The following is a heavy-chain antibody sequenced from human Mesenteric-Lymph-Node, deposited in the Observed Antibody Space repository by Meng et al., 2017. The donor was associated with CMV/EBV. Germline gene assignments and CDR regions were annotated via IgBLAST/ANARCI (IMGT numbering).Heavy chain of an antibody. D-gene: IGHD4-17*01. J-gene: IGHJ4*02. Sequence: GESLKISCAASGFTFSSYEMNWVRQAPGKGLEWVSYISSSGSTIYYADSVKGRFTISRDNAKNSLYLQMNSLRAEDTAVYYCAGYGDYVFYADQDYWGQGTLVTVSS. CDR2: ISSSGSTI. CDR1: GFTFSSYE. CDR3: AGYGDYVFYADQDY. V-gene: IGHV3-48*03.